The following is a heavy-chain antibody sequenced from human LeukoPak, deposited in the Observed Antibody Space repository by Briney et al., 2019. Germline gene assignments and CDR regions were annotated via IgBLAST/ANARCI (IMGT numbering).Heavy chain of an antibody. J-gene: IGHJ4*02. V-gene: IGHV4-59*08. Sequence: SETLSLPCTVSGGYISSYYWSWLRQPPGKGLEWIGYIYYSGSTNYNPSLKSRVTISVDTSKNQFSLKLSSVTAADTAVYYCARLSAVAGNWASHYWRQGTLVTVSS. CDR1: GGYISSYY. CDR3: ARLSAVAGNWASHY. CDR2: IYYSGST. D-gene: IGHD6-19*01.